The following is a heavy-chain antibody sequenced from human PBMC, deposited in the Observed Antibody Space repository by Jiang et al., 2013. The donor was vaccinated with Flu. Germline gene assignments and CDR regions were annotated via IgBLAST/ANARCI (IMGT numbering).Heavy chain of an antibody. Sequence: QTLSLTCAISGDSVSSDSAAWNWIRQSPSRGLEWLGRAYYRSKWYNDYAVSVKSRITIKPDTTKNQFSLQLNSVTPEDTAVYYCARAFGISAVALDVWGQGPRSASR. CDR2: AYYRSKWYN. J-gene: IGHJ6*02. CDR1: GDSVSSDSAA. V-gene: IGHV6-1*01. D-gene: IGHD6-25*01. CDR3: ARAFGISAVALDV.